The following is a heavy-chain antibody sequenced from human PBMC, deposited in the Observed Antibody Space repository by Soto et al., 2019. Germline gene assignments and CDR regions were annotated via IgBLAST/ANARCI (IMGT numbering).Heavy chain of an antibody. CDR3: ARTSKLEY. Sequence: QVQLQQWGAGLLRPSETLSLTCAVYGGSLNYYFWSWIRQPPGKGLEWIGEINPNGDTKYNPSLKSRVSMSIDTSASQFSLQLSSVTAADTAVYYCARTSKLEYWGQGTLVTVSS. J-gene: IGHJ4*02. V-gene: IGHV4-34*01. CDR1: GGSLNYYF. CDR2: INPNGDT.